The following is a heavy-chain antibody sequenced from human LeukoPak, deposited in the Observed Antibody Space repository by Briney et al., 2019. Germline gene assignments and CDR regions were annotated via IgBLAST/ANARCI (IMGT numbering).Heavy chain of an antibody. D-gene: IGHD6-19*01. CDR1: GFSFSSYN. Sequence: PGGSLRLSCAAPGFSFSSYNMHWVRQAPGEGLEWVSSISTSSSYIYYADSVKGRFTISRDNAKNSLYLQMDSLRAEDTAVYYCARGRASSGRVPFDYWGQGTLVTVSS. CDR2: ISTSSSYI. V-gene: IGHV3-21*01. J-gene: IGHJ4*02. CDR3: ARGRASSGRVPFDY.